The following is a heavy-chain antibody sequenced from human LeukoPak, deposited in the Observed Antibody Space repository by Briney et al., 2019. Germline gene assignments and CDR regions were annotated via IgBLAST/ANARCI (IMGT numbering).Heavy chain of an antibody. CDR2: IYYSGST. Sequence: SETLSLTCTVSGGSISSGDYYWSWIRQPPGKGLEWIGYIYYSGSTYYNPSLKSRVTISVDTSKNQFSLKLSSVTAADTAVYNCARVPTIRGFDAFDIWGQGTMVTVSS. D-gene: IGHD5-12*01. CDR3: ARVPTIRGFDAFDI. V-gene: IGHV4-30-4*01. CDR1: GGSISSGDYY. J-gene: IGHJ3*02.